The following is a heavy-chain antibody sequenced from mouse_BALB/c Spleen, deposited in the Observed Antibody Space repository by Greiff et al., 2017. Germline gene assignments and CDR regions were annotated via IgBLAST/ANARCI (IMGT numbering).Heavy chain of an antibody. CDR1: GYTFTSYA. V-gene: IGHV1-14*01. D-gene: IGHD1-1*01. CDR2: INPYNDGT. CDR3: ARRDYYGSSPYAMDY. J-gene: IGHJ4*01. Sequence: EVQLQQSGPELVKPGASVKMSCKASGYTFTSYAMHWVKQKPGQGLEWIGYINPYNDGTKYNEKFKGKATLTSDKSSSTAYMELSSLTSEDSAVYYCARRDYYGSSPYAMDYWGQGTSVTVSS.